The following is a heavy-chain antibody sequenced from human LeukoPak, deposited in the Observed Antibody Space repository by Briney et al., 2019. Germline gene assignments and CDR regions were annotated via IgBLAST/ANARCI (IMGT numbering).Heavy chain of an antibody. D-gene: IGHD3-10*01. Sequence: SETLSLTCAVYGGSFSGYYWSWIRQPPGKGLEWIGEINHSGSTNYNPSLKSRVTISVDTSKNQFSLKLSSVTAADTAVYYCARLPYGSGSYSPYYCMDVWGKGTTVTVSS. J-gene: IGHJ6*03. V-gene: IGHV4-34*01. CDR2: INHSGST. CDR1: GGSFSGYY. CDR3: ARLPYGSGSYSPYYCMDV.